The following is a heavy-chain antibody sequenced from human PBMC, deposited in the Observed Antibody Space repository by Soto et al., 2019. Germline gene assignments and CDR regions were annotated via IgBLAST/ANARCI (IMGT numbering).Heavy chain of an antibody. CDR2: IALGSGST. Sequence: QMHLVQSGPEVKKPGTSVKVSCKASGFPFTSSAVQWVRQARGQRLEWIGWIALGSGSTNSAQKFQERVTITRDMSTSTVYMKLSSLRSEDTAMYYCATVPYYFDTSGKYFDYWGQGTLVTVSS. V-gene: IGHV1-58*01. CDR1: GFPFTSSA. D-gene: IGHD3-22*01. J-gene: IGHJ4*02. CDR3: ATVPYYFDTSGKYFDY.